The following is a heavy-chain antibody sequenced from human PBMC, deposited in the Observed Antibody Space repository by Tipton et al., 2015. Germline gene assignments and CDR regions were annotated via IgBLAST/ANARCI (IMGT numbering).Heavy chain of an antibody. CDR1: GGSFSGYY. D-gene: IGHD1-14*01. CDR3: ARDVGMDV. J-gene: IGHJ3*01. V-gene: IGHV4-34*01. CDR2: INHSGGT. Sequence: TLSLTCAVYGGSFSGYYWTWIRQPPGKGLEWIGEINHSGGTKYNPSLKTRVTMSVDTAKNQFSLNLMSLTTADTAVYYCARDVGMDVWGQGTMVIVSS.